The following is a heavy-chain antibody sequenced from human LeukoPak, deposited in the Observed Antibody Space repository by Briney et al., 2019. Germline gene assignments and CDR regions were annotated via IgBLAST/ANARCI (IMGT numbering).Heavy chain of an antibody. J-gene: IGHJ4*02. Sequence: RGSLRLSCAASGFTFTSYNMNWVRQAPGKGLEWVSSITSSSSYIYYADSVKGRFTISRDNARNSLYLQMNSLRVGDTAVYYCVMGDRRDFWGQGTLVTVSS. CDR1: GFTFTSYN. V-gene: IGHV3-21*01. CDR2: ITSSSSYI. CDR3: VMGDRRDF. D-gene: IGHD3-16*01.